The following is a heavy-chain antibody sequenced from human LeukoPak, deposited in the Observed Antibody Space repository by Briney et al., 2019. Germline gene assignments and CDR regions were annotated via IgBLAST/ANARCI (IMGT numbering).Heavy chain of an antibody. D-gene: IGHD6-19*01. J-gene: IGHJ4*02. CDR1: GFTFSSSY. CDR3: ARVGVGTVAGNYFDD. CDR2: IYGGGGK. Sequence: PGGSLRLSCTASGFTFSSSYMTWVRQAPGKGLEWVSLIYGGGGKYYAESVKGRFTNSRHNSENTLYLEMNSLRPEDTAVYYCARVGVGTVAGNYFDDWGQGTLVTVSS. V-gene: IGHV3-53*04.